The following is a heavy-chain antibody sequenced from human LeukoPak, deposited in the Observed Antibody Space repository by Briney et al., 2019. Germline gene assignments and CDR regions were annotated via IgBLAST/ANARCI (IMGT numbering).Heavy chain of an antibody. CDR1: RGSIRSGSYY. D-gene: IGHD3-9*01. V-gene: IGHV4-61*02. J-gene: IGHJ4*02. CDR3: AREPAYYDILTGYYWTHFDY. Sequence: SQTLSLTPTLSRGSIRSGSYYGGSIRQPGGKGLEWVERIYTSGSTNYNPSLKRRVTISVDTSKNQFSLKLSSVTAADTAVYYCAREPAYYDILTGYYWTHFDYWGQGTLVTVSS. CDR2: IYTSGST.